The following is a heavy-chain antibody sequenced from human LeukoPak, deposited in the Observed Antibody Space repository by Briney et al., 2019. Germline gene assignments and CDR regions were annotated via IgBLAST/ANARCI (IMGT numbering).Heavy chain of an antibody. CDR3: ARDGSLPDY. Sequence: GGSLRLSCAASGFTFSSYAMSWVRQAPGEGLVWVSYINSDGSSTSYADYVKGRLTISRDNARNTLYLQMNSLRVEDTAVYYCARDGSLPDYWGQGTLVTVSS. J-gene: IGHJ4*02. V-gene: IGHV3-74*01. CDR2: INSDGSST. CDR1: GFTFSSYA.